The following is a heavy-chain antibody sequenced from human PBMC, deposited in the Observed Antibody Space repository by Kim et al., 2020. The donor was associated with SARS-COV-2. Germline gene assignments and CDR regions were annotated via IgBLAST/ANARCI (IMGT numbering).Heavy chain of an antibody. D-gene: IGHD3-10*01. CDR3: ASGTRDIRTWFGDDALGWFDP. Sequence: ASVKVSCKASGYTFTSYAMNWVRQAPGQGLEWMGWINTNTGNPTYAQGFTGRFVFSLDTSVSTAYLQISSLKAEDTAVYYCASGTRDIRTWFGDDALGWFDPWGQGTLVTVSS. J-gene: IGHJ5*02. V-gene: IGHV7-4-1*02. CDR2: INTNTGNP. CDR1: GYTFTSYA.